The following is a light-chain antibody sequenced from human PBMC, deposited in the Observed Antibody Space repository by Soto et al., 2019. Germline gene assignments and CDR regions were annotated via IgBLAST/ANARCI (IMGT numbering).Light chain of an antibody. CDR2: GAS. V-gene: IGKV3-20*01. J-gene: IGKJ1*01. CDR1: QSVSSSY. CDR3: QQYGSSPWT. Sequence: EIVLTQSPGTLSLSPGERATLSCRASQSVSSSYLAWYQQKPGQAPSLLIYGASSRATAIPDRFSGSGSGTDFTLTIIRLEPEDFAVYYCQQYGSSPWTFGQGTKVDIK.